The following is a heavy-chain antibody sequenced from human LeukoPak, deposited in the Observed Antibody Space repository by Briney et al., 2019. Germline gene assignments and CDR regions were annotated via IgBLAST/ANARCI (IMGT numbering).Heavy chain of an antibody. J-gene: IGHJ6*02. CDR3: AKAGGSGSYGLYYGMDV. D-gene: IGHD3-10*01. CDR2: ISGSGGST. Sequence: GGSLRLSCAASGFTFSSYSMNWVRQAPGKGLEWVSAISGSGGSTYYADSVKGRFTISRDNSKNTLYLQMNSLRAEDTAVYYCAKAGGSGSYGLYYGMDVWGQGTTVTVSS. CDR1: GFTFSSYS. V-gene: IGHV3-23*01.